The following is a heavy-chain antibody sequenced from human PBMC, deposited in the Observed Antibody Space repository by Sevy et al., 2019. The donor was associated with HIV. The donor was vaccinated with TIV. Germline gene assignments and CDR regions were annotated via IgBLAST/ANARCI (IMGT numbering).Heavy chain of an antibody. V-gene: IGHV3-30-3*01. CDR2: ISYDGSNK. J-gene: IGHJ6*02. D-gene: IGHD4-17*01. CDR1: GFTFSSYA. CDR3: ARPRANYVDHYFFYAMDV. Sequence: GGSLRLSCAASGFTFSSYAMHWVRQAPGKGLEWVAVISYDGSNKYYADSVKGRFTISRDNSKNTLYLQMNGLTTEDTAVYYCARPRANYVDHYFFYAMDVWGQGTTVTVSS.